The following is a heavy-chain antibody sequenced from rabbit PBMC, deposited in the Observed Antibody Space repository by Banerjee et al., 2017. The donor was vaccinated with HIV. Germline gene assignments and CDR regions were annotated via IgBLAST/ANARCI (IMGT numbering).Heavy chain of an antibody. CDR1: GFSFSSSYY. J-gene: IGHJ4*01. Sequence: QSLEESGGGLVQPEGSLTLTCTASGFSFSSSYYICWVRQAPGKGLEWIGCLYGGTSGITVYASWAKGRFTISKTSSTTVTLQMTSLTAADTATYFCAREGANSAGFSLWGPGTLVTVS. CDR2: LYGGTSGIT. CDR3: AREGANSAGFSL. V-gene: IGHV1S40*01. D-gene: IGHD7-1*01.